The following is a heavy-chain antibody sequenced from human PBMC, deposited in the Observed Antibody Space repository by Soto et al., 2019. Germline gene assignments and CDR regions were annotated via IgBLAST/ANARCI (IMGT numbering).Heavy chain of an antibody. D-gene: IGHD1-26*01. CDR2: ISWDGGST. CDR3: AKDHNSHSGSYSNYFDY. V-gene: IGHV3-43*01. J-gene: IGHJ4*02. Sequence: GGSLRLSCAASGFTFDDYTMHWVRQAPGKGLEWVSLISWDGGSTYYADSVKGRFTISRDNSKNSLYLQMNSLRTEDTALYYCAKDHNSHSGSYSNYFDYWGQGTLVTVSS. CDR1: GFTFDDYT.